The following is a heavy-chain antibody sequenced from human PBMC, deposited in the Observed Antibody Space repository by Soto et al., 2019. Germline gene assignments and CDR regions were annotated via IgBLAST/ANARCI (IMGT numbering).Heavy chain of an antibody. CDR3: KIVVVPATDPPKTGVDD. V-gene: IGHV1-18*01. J-gene: IGHJ4*02. CDR2: ISAYNGNT. D-gene: IGHD2-2*01. Sequence: GASVKVSCKASGYTFTSYGISWVRQAPGQGLEWMGWISAYNGNTNYAQKLQGRVTMTTDTSTSTAYMELRSLRSDDTAVYYCKIVVVPATDPPKTGVDDWGQGTLVTVSS. CDR1: GYTFTSYG.